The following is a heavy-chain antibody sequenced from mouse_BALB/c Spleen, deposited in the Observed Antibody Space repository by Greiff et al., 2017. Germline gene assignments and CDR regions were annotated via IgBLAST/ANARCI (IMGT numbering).Heavy chain of an antibody. CDR1: GYTFTSYY. J-gene: IGHJ3*01. Sequence: QVQLQQSGPELVKPGASVRISCKASGYTFTSYYIHWVKQRPGQGLEWIGWIYPGNVNTKYNEKFKGKATLTADKSSSTAYMQLSSLTSEDSAVYFCARDYYGSSYGFAYWGQGTLVTVSA. CDR3: ARDYYGSSYGFAY. V-gene: IGHV1S56*01. CDR2: IYPGNVNT. D-gene: IGHD1-1*01.